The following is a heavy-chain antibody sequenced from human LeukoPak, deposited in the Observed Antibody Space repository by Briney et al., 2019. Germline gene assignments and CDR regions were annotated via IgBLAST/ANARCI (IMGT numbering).Heavy chain of an antibody. CDR1: GVTFSSDW. CDR3: AGDGYGSGSYYNEIFDY. D-gene: IGHD3-10*01. CDR2: IKQDGSEK. J-gene: IGHJ4*02. V-gene: IGHV3-7*01. Sequence: PGGSLRLSCAASGVTFSSDWMSSVRQAPGERVEWVANIKQDGSEKYYVDSVKGRFTISRDNAKNSLYLQMNSLRAEDTSVYYCAGDGYGSGSYYNEIFDYWGRGTLVTVSS.